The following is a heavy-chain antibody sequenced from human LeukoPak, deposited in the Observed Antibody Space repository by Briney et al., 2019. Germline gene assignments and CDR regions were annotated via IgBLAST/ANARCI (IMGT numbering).Heavy chain of an antibody. CDR3: ARENFRGYYYTGHFDY. CDR2: INGGNENT. Sequence: ASVKVSCKASGYTVTSYAMHWVRQAPGQRLEWMGWINGGNENTKYSQKFQGRVTITRDTSASTVYMELSSLRSEDTAVYYCARENFRGYYYTGHFDYWGQGTPVTVSS. D-gene: IGHD3-22*01. CDR1: GYTVTSYA. V-gene: IGHV1-3*01. J-gene: IGHJ4*02.